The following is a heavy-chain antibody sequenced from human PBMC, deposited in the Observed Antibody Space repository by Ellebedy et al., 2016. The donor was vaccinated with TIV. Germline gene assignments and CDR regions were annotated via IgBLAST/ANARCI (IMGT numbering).Heavy chain of an antibody. CDR3: AREGVYSGSYFEGCFDY. V-gene: IGHV1-18*04. CDR2: ISAYNGNT. D-gene: IGHD1-26*01. CDR1: GYTFTSYG. Sequence: ASVKVSXKASGYTFTSYGISWVRQDPGQGLEWMGWISAYNGNTNYAQKFQGRVTITADKSTSTAYMELSSLRSEDTAVYYCAREGVYSGSYFEGCFDYWGQGTLVTVSS. J-gene: IGHJ4*02.